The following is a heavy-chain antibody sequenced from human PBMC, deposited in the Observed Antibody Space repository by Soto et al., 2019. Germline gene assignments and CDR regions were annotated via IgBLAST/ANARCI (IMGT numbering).Heavy chain of an antibody. CDR3: ARLPWADYGGIFDP. V-gene: IGHV4-59*01. J-gene: IGHJ5*02. CDR2: IYYSGST. D-gene: IGHD4-17*01. Sequence: PSETLSLTCTVSGGSISNYYWCWIRHPPGKKLEWIGYIYYSGSTNYNPSLKSRVTISVDTSKNQFSLKLYSVTTADTAMYYCARLPWADYGGIFDPWGQGTLVTVSS. CDR1: GGSISNYY.